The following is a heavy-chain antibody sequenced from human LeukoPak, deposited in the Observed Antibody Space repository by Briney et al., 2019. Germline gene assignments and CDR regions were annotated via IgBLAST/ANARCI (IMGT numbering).Heavy chain of an antibody. CDR1: GFTFSDKY. J-gene: IGHJ5*02. CDR3: AGLFPTVTPWFDP. Sequence: PGGSLRLSCAASGFTFSDKYMTWIRQAPGKRLEWLAHIDGSGSTMYYANSVKGRFTIYRDNRKKSLSLQLNSLRAGDTAIYHCAGLFPTVTPWFDPWGQGTLVTVSS. D-gene: IGHD4-17*01. V-gene: IGHV3-11*01. CDR2: IDGSGSTM.